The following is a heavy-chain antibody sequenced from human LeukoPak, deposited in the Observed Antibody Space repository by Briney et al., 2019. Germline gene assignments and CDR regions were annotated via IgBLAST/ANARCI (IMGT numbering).Heavy chain of an antibody. Sequence: SVKVSCKASRGTFSSYAISWVRQAPGQGLEWMGGIIPIFGTANYAQKFQGRVTISADESTSTAYMELSSLRSEDTAVYYCARREVVAARRWFDPWGQGTLVTVSS. CDR3: ARREVVAARRWFDP. J-gene: IGHJ5*02. V-gene: IGHV1-69*01. D-gene: IGHD2-15*01. CDR1: RGTFSSYA. CDR2: IIPIFGTA.